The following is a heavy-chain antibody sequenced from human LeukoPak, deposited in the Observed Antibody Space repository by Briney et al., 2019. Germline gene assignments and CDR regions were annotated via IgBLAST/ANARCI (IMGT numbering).Heavy chain of an antibody. Sequence: GASVKVSCKASGYTFTSYYMHWVRQAPGQGLEWMGIINPSGGSTSYAQKFQGRVTMTRDTSTSTVYMELSSLRSEDTAVYYCARPYYDILTGYYQGLDYWGQGTLVTVSS. J-gene: IGHJ4*02. CDR1: GYTFTSYY. CDR2: INPSGGST. D-gene: IGHD3-9*01. V-gene: IGHV1-46*01. CDR3: ARPYYDILTGYYQGLDY.